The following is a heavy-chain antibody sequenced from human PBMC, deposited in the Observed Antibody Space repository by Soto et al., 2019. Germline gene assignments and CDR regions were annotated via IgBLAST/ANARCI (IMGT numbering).Heavy chain of an antibody. V-gene: IGHV3-23*01. Sequence: VSQRVSCAASGVTFSSYAMSWVRQAPGKGLEWVSAISGSGGSTYYADSVKGRFTISRDNSKNTLYLQMNSLRAEDTAVYYCAKDYYYDSSGYQDYWGQGTLVTVSS. CDR2: ISGSGGST. D-gene: IGHD3-22*01. CDR3: AKDYYYDSSGYQDY. J-gene: IGHJ4*02. CDR1: GVTFSSYA.